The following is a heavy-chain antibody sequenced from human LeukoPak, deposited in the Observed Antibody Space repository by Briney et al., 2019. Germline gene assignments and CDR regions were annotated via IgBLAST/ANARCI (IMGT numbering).Heavy chain of an antibody. CDR2: IYYSGST. CDR3: ARDNYGSGSLLLDNWFDP. CDR1: GGSISSYY. Sequence: PSETLSLTCTVPGGSISSYYWSWIRQPPGKGLEWIGYIYYSGSTNYNPSLKSRVTISVDTSKNQFSLKLSSVTAADTAVYYCARDNYGSGSLLLDNWFDPWGQGTLVTVSS. V-gene: IGHV4-59*01. D-gene: IGHD3-10*01. J-gene: IGHJ5*02.